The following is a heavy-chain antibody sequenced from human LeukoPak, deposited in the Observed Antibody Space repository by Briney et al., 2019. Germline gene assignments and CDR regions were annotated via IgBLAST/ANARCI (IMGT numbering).Heavy chain of an antibody. CDR2: KYYDGNSGNT. J-gene: IGHJ4*02. Sequence: SSETLSLTCTVSGGSMSYYYWTWIRQTPGKGLEWIGYKYYDGNSGNTNYNPSLESRVTMSVDTSKNQFSLRLNSVTAADTAVYYCARVGYGGYGVLDYWGQGTLVTISS. CDR1: GGSMSYYY. V-gene: IGHV4-59*12. CDR3: ARVGYGGYGVLDY. D-gene: IGHD5-12*01.